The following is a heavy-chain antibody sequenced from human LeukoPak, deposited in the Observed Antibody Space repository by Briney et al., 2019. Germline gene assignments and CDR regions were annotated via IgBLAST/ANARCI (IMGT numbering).Heavy chain of an antibody. V-gene: IGHV4-59*12. J-gene: IGHJ5*02. CDR1: GGSISSYY. CDR3: ARGGYCSSTSCYRYAHWFDP. CDR2: IYHSGST. D-gene: IGHD2-2*02. Sequence: SETLSLTCTVSGGSISSYYWSWIRQPAGKGLEWIGYIYHSGSTYYNPSLKSRVTISVDRSKNQFSLKLSSVTAADTAVYYCARGGYCSSTSCYRYAHWFDPWGQGTLVTVSS.